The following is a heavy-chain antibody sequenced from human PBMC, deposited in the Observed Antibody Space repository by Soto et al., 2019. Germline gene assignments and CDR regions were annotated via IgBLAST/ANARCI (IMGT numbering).Heavy chain of an antibody. V-gene: IGHV4-4*02. CDR3: ERGYGGSYSDS. CDR2: IFHSGST. CDR1: GGSISSNNW. Sequence: QVQLQESGPGLVKPSGTLSLTCAVSGGSISSNNWWSWVRQPPGKGLEWIGEIFHSGSTHYSPSLKRLVTVSVDKTKTDYCLNLSCVTAADTAVYYCERGYGGSYSDSWGQGTLVTVSS. D-gene: IGHD1-26*01. J-gene: IGHJ4*02.